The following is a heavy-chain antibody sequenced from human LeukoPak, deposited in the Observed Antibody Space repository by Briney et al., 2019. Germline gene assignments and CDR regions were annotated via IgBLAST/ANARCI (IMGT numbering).Heavy chain of an antibody. CDR1: GGSFSGYY. CDR2: ISGSGGST. J-gene: IGHJ4*02. CDR3: AKDHESL. V-gene: IGHV3-23*01. Sequence: QTSETLSLTCAVYGGSFSGYYWSWIRQPPGKGLEWVSAISGSGGSTYYADSVKGRFTISRDNSKNTLYLQMNSLRAEDTAVYYCAKDHESLWGQGTLVTVSS.